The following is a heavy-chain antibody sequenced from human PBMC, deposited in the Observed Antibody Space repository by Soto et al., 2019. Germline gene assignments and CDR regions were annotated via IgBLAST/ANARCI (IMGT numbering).Heavy chain of an antibody. CDR1: GFTFSSFG. Sequence: QVQLVESAGGVVQPGGSLRLSCAASGFTFSSFGIHWVRQAPGKGLEWVAVISYDGIDKNYGDSVKGRFTISRENSKNMVYLQMNSLRAEDTAVYYCAKDLREMATIRPDYWGQGILVTVSS. D-gene: IGHD5-12*01. CDR3: AKDLREMATIRPDY. CDR2: ISYDGIDK. V-gene: IGHV3-30*18. J-gene: IGHJ4*02.